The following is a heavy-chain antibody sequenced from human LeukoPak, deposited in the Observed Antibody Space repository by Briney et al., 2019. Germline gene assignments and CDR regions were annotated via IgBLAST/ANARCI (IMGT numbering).Heavy chain of an antibody. CDR1: DFSFITYA. CDR3: ARGRDTAMVDAFDI. J-gene: IGHJ3*02. CDR2: ISGGGDAT. D-gene: IGHD5-18*01. V-gene: IGHV3-23*01. Sequence: PGGSLRLSCAASDFSFITYAMSWVRQAPGKGLEWVSTISGGGDATYYADSVKGRFTISRDNSKNTLYLQMNSLRSEDTAVYYCARGRDTAMVDAFDIWGQGTMVTVSS.